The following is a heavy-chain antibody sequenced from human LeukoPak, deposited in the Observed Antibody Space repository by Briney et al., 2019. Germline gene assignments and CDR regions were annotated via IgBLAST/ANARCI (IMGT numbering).Heavy chain of an antibody. V-gene: IGHV4-4*02. D-gene: IGHD3-16*01. CDR3: ARVLRADTFDI. J-gene: IGHJ3*02. Sequence: SETLSLTCAVSGGSISSSNWWSWVRQPPGKGLEWIGEIYHSGSTNYNPSLKSRVTMSVDTSKNQFSLKLSSVTAADTAMYYCARVLRADTFDIWGQGTMVTVSS. CDR1: GGSISSSNW. CDR2: IYHSGST.